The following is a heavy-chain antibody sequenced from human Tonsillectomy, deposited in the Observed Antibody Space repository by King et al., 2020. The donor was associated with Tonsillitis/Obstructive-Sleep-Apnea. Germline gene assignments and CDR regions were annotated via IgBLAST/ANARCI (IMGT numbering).Heavy chain of an antibody. CDR2: ISGSGGRT. CDR3: AKDWTYCSSTSCVTGGWFDP. Sequence: VQLVESGGGLVQPGGSLRLSCAASGFTFSSYAMSWVRQAPGEGLEWVSAISGSGGRTYYADSGKGRFTISRDNSKNTLYLKMNSLRAEETAVYYCAKDWTYCSSTSCVTGGWFDPWGQGTLVTVSS. D-gene: IGHD2-2*01. V-gene: IGHV3-23*04. J-gene: IGHJ5*02. CDR1: GFTFSSYA.